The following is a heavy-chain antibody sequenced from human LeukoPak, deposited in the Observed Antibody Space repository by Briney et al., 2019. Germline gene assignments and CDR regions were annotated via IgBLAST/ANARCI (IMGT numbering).Heavy chain of an antibody. V-gene: IGHV3-30-3*01. Sequence: GGSLRLSCAASGFTFNTYAMSWVRQAPGKGLEWVAVISYDGSNKYYADSVKGRFTISRDNSKNTLYLQMNSLRAEDTAVYYCAREADLGYCSSTVYMGDSSSCGMDVWGQGTTVTVSS. CDR2: ISYDGSNK. CDR3: AREADLGYCSSTVYMGDSSSCGMDV. CDR1: GFTFNTYA. J-gene: IGHJ6*02. D-gene: IGHD2-2*01.